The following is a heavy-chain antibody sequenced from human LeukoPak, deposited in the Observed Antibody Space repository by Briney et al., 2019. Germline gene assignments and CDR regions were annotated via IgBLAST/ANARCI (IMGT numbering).Heavy chain of an antibody. D-gene: IGHD3-9*01. Sequence: GRSPRLSCAASGFTFSSYGMHWVRQAPGKGLEWVAVIWYDGSNKYYADSVKGRFTISRDNSKNTLYLQMNSLRAEDTAVYYCAKGGRYFDWSTGDYWGQGTLVTVSS. CDR3: AKGGRYFDWSTGDY. V-gene: IGHV3-33*06. J-gene: IGHJ4*02. CDR1: GFTFSSYG. CDR2: IWYDGSNK.